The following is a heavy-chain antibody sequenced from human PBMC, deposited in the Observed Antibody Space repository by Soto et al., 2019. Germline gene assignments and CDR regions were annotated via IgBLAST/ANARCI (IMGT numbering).Heavy chain of an antibody. Sequence: QVQLVQSGAEVKKPGASVKVSCKASGYTFTSYGISWVRQAPGQGREWMGWISAYNGNTNYSQKLQGRVTMTTETSTSPAYMEPSSLRSDDTAVYYCARDGYRSRDIVVVGAATPVWFDPWGQGTLVTVSS. D-gene: IGHD2-15*01. CDR1: GYTFTSYG. J-gene: IGHJ5*02. V-gene: IGHV1-18*01. CDR3: ARDGYRSRDIVVVGAATPVWFDP. CDR2: ISAYNGNT.